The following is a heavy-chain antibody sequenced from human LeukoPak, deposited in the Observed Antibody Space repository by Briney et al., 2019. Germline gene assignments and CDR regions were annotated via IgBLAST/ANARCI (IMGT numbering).Heavy chain of an antibody. CDR2: IYYSGST. CDR3: ARDAYVH. J-gene: IGHJ4*02. Sequence: PSETLSLTRTVSGGSISSTSYYWGWIRQPPGKGLEWIGNIYYSGSTYYNSSLNSRVTISVDKSKNQFSLKLRSVTAADTAVYYCARDAYVHWGQGTLVTVSS. V-gene: IGHV4-39*07. D-gene: IGHD2-8*01. CDR1: GGSISSTSYY.